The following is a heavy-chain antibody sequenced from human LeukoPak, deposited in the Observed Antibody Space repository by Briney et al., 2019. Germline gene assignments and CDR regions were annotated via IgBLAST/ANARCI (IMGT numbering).Heavy chain of an antibody. V-gene: IGHV3-21*04. J-gene: IGHJ3*02. CDR3: ARGLVGGADAFDI. D-gene: IGHD6-25*01. CDR1: GFTFSTYS. CDR2: ISSSSSYI. Sequence: GGSLRLSCVDSGFTFSTYSMNWVRQAPGKGLEWVSSISSSSSYIYYGDSVKGRFTISRDNAKNSLYLQMNSLRAEDTAVYYCARGLVGGADAFDIWGQGTMVTVSS.